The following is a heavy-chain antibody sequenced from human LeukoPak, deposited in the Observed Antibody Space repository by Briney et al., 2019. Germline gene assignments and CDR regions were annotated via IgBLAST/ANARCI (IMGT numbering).Heavy chain of an antibody. D-gene: IGHD3-22*01. CDR2: IYYSGST. CDR3: ARQDLPYYDSSGYYPDAFDI. J-gene: IGHJ3*02. Sequence: SETLSLTCTVSGGSISSYYWGWIRQPPGKGLEWIGSIYYSGSTYYNPSLKSRVTISVDTSKNQFSLKLSSVTAADTAVYYCARQDLPYYDSSGYYPDAFDIWGQGTMVTVSS. CDR1: GGSISSYY. V-gene: IGHV4-39*01.